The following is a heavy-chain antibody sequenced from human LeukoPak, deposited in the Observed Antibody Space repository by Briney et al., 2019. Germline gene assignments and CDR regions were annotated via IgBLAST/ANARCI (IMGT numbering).Heavy chain of an antibody. V-gene: IGHV1-18*01. CDR1: GYSFTSYG. D-gene: IGHD6-19*01. Sequence: ASVKVSCKASGYSFTSYGISWVRQAPGQGLEWMGWISAYNGNTNYAQKLQGRVTMTTDTSTSTAYMELRSLRSDDTAVYYCARDSRQAVAEAYFDYWGQGTLVTVSS. J-gene: IGHJ4*02. CDR2: ISAYNGNT. CDR3: ARDSRQAVAEAYFDY.